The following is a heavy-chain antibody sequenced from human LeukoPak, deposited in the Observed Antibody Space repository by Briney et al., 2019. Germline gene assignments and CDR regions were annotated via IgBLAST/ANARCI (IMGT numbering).Heavy chain of an antibody. D-gene: IGHD3-3*01. CDR3: ARGKIFGVVIIRRHYYYYMDV. V-gene: IGHV4-34*01. CDR2: INHSGST. CDR1: GGSFSGYY. J-gene: IGHJ6*03. Sequence: SETLSLTCAVYGGSFSGYYWSWIRQPPGKGLEWIGEINHSGSTNYNPSLKSRVTISVDTSKNQFSLKLSSVTAADTAVYYCARGKIFGVVIIRRHYYYYMDVWGKGTTVTVSS.